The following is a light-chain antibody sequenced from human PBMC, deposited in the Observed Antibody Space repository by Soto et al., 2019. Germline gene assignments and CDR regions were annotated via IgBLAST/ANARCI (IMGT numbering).Light chain of an antibody. CDR2: DAF. V-gene: IGKV1-9*01. Sequence: DIQLTQSPPFLSASVGDRVTITCRASQGINSHLAWYQQQPGKAPKLLIYDAFHLQSGVPSRFSGSASGTEYTLTIISLQPEDFATYYCQQVSGYPLSFGGGTKVDIK. CDR3: QQVSGYPLS. CDR1: QGINSH. J-gene: IGKJ4*01.